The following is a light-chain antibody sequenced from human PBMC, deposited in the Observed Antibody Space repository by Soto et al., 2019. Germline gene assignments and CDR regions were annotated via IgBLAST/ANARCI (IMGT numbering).Light chain of an antibody. J-gene: IGLJ1*01. Sequence: QSALTQPASVSGSPGQSITISCTGSSSDIGGYNSVSWYQQHPGKAPQVLIFEVSNRPSGVSNRFSGSKSVNTASLTISGLQAEDEADYYCCSYAGNSRVFGTGTKLTVL. CDR1: SSDIGGYNS. CDR3: CSYAGNSRV. V-gene: IGLV2-14*01. CDR2: EVS.